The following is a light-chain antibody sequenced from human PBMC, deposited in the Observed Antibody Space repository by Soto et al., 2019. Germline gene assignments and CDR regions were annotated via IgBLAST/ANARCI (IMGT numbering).Light chain of an antibody. J-gene: IGLJ1*01. Sequence: QSALTQPRSVSGSPGQSVTISCTGTSSDVGTYTYVSWYQQHPGKAPKLIIYDVIKRPSGVPDRFSGSKSGNTASLTISGLQAEDAADYYCCSYAGSYTNVFGTGTKVTVL. V-gene: IGLV2-11*01. CDR1: SSDVGTYTY. CDR2: DVI. CDR3: CSYAGSYTNV.